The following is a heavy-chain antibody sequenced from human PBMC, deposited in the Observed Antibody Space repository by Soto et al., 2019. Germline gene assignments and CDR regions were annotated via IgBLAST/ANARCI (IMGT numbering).Heavy chain of an antibody. CDR1: GFTFINYA. V-gene: IGHV3-23*01. CDR3: AKGSGYDYTYYYHCYMDV. J-gene: IGHJ6*03. Sequence: GGSLRLSCAASGFTFINYAMSWVRQAPGKGLEWVSSISGAGGSTYYEDSVKGRFTISRDNSKNTLYLQVNSLRADDTAVYYCAKGSGYDYTYYYHCYMDVWGKGTTVTVSS. D-gene: IGHD5-12*01. CDR2: ISGAGGST.